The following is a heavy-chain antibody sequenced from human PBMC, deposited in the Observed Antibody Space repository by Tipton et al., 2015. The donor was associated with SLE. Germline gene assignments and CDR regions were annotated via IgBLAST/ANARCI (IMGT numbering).Heavy chain of an antibody. CDR2: IWYDGSNK. CDR3: AREDPLWDAFDI. D-gene: IGHD3-16*01. CDR1: GFTFSSYG. J-gene: IGHJ3*02. V-gene: IGHV3-30*19. Sequence: SLRLSCAASGFTFSSYGMHWVRQAPGKGLEWVAVIWYDGSNKYYADSVKGRFTISRDNSKNTLYLQMNSLRAEDTAVYYCAREDPLWDAFDIWGQGTMVTVSS.